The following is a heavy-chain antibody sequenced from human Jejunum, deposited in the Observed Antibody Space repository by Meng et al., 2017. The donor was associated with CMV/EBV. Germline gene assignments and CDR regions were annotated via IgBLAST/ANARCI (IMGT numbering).Heavy chain of an antibody. V-gene: IGHV3-7*01. CDR1: YW. D-gene: IGHD2-2*02. Sequence: YWVSWVRQAPGRGLGWVANIKQGGSEKYYVDSVKGRFTISRDNAENSLYLQMNSLRAEDTAVYYCARVRGGLCSSTSCYKGGLDYWGQGTLVTVSS. CDR2: IKQGGSEK. J-gene: IGHJ4*02. CDR3: ARVRGGLCSSTSCYKGGLDY.